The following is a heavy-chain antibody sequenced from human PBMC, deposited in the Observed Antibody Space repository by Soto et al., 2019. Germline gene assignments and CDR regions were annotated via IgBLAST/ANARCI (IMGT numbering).Heavy chain of an antibody. CDR2: ISSNGAGT. J-gene: IGHJ4*02. CDR3: VRLSSVRGYYFDY. D-gene: IGHD6-19*01. V-gene: IGHV3-64D*08. Sequence: GGSLRLSCSASGFTFSTYAMHWVRQAPGKGLEPASAISSNGAGTSYPDSVKGRFTISRDNSKNTLYLQMSSLRAEDTAVYYCVRLSSVRGYYFDYWGQGTLVTVSS. CDR1: GFTFSTYA.